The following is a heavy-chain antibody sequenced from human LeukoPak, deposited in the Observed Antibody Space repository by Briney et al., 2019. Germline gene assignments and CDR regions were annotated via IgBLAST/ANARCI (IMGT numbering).Heavy chain of an antibody. J-gene: IGHJ4*02. CDR3: ARDHYYDSSGYYVGLGFDY. CDR2: IYTSGST. V-gene: IGHV4-61*02. Sequence: SETLSLTCTVSGGSISSGSYYWSWIRQPAGKGLEWIGRIYTSGSTNYNPSLKSRVTISVDTSKNQFSLKLSSVPAADTAVYYCARDHYYDSSGYYVGLGFDYWGQGTLVTVSS. CDR1: GGSISSGSYY. D-gene: IGHD3-22*01.